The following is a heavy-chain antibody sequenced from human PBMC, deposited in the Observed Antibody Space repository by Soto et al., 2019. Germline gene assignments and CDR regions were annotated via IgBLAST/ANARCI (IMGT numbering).Heavy chain of an antibody. J-gene: IGHJ6*02. CDR2: INPNSGGT. CDR3: ARAYQLPHYYGMDV. V-gene: IGHV1-2*04. CDR1: GGTFTGYY. Sequence: ASVKGSCKASGGTFTGYYMHWVRQAPGQGLEWMGWINPNSGGTNYAQKFQGWVTMTRDTSISTAYMELSRLRSDDTAVYYCARAYQLPHYYGMDVWGQGTTVTVSS. D-gene: IGHD2-2*01.